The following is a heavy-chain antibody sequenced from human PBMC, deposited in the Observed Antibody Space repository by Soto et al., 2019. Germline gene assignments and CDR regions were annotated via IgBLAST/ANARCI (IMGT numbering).Heavy chain of an antibody. Sequence: ASVKVSCKASGYTFTNYGISWVRQAPGQGLEWMGWIGPYNGKTNYAQKLQGRVTMTTDTSTRTAYMELKSLTSDDTAVYYCARDPDYWGQGTLVTVSS. CDR2: IGPYNGKT. V-gene: IGHV1-18*01. CDR1: GYTFTNYG. CDR3: ARDPDY. J-gene: IGHJ4*02.